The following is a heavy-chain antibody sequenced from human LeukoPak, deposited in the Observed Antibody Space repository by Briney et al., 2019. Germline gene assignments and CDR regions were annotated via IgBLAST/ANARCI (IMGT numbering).Heavy chain of an antibody. J-gene: IGHJ4*02. D-gene: IGHD3-22*01. CDR3: AKEYYYDSSGYRAHY. Sequence: GGSLRLSCVASGFSLSGYWMYWVRQAPGKGLMYISRNNSDGSTTNYADVVKGRFTMSRDNVKNTLYLQMNSLRVEDTAVYYCAKEYYYDSSGYRAHYWGQGTLVTVSS. CDR1: GFSLSGYW. V-gene: IGHV3-74*01. CDR2: NNSDGSTT.